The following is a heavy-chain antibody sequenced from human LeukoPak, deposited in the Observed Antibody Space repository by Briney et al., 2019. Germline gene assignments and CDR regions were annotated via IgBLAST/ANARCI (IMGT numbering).Heavy chain of an antibody. CDR1: GYTLTSYY. J-gene: IGHJ4*02. V-gene: IGHV1-46*01. CDR3: ASIAVAGYFDY. Sequence: EASVKVSCKASGYTLTSYYMHWVRRAPGQGLEWMGIINPSGGSTSYAQKFQGRVTMTRDTSTSTVYMELSSLRSEDTAVYYCASIAVAGYFDYWGQGTLVTVSS. D-gene: IGHD6-19*01. CDR2: INPSGGST.